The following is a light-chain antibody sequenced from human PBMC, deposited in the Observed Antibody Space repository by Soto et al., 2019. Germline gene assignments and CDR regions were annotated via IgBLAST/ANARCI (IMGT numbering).Light chain of an antibody. CDR1: QRLSSNF. J-gene: IGKJ5*01. CDR3: QQYAHSPIT. CDR2: GAS. V-gene: IGKV3-20*01. Sequence: EIVLTQSPGILSLSPGERASLSCGASQRLSSNFLAWYQQKPGQAPRLLIYGASSRATGIPDRFSGTGSETDFTLTLNRLEPGEFAVYYCQQYAHSPITFGQGTRLEI.